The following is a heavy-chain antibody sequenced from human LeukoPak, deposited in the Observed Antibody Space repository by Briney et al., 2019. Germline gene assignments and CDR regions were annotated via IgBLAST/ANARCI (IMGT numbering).Heavy chain of an antibody. CDR2: ISSSSSYI. D-gene: IGHD5-18*01. CDR1: GFTFSSYS. J-gene: IGHJ6*02. V-gene: IGHV3-21*01. Sequence: GGSLRLSCAASGFTFSSYSMNWVRQAPGKGLEWVSSISSSSSYIYYADSVKGRFTISRDNAKNSLYLQMNSLRAEDTAVYYCAAGIQLWFNYYGMDVWGQGTTATVSS. CDR3: AAGIQLWFNYYGMDV.